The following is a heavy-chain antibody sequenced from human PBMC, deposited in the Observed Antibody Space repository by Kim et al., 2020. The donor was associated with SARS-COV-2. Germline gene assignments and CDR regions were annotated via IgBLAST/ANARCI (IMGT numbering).Heavy chain of an antibody. D-gene: IGHD4-17*01. J-gene: IGHJ5*02. CDR2: INPNSGGT. CDR3: AREGRSGTTTVGFDP. CDR1: GYTFTGYY. Sequence: ASVKVSCKASGYTFTGYYMHWVRQAPGQGLEWMGWINPNSGGTNYAQKFQGRVTMTRDTSISTAYMELSRLRSDDTAVYYCAREGRSGTTTVGFDPWGQGTLVTVSS. V-gene: IGHV1-2*02.